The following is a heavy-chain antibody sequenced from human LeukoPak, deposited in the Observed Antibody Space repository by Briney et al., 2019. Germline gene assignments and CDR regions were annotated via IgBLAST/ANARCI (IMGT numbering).Heavy chain of an antibody. J-gene: IGHJ4*02. CDR1: GYTFTGYY. D-gene: IGHD2-15*01. V-gene: IGHV1-2*02. CDR3: ARDLFPPIIEDY. CDR2: INPNSGGT. Sequence: ASVKVSCKTSGYTFTGYYMHWVRQAPGQGLEWMGWINPNSGGTNYAQKFQGRVTMTRDTSISTAYMELSRLRSDDTAVYYCARDLFPPIIEDYWGQGTLVTVSS.